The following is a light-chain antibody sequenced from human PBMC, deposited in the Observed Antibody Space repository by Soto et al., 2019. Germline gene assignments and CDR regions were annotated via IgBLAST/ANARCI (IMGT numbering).Light chain of an antibody. Sequence: AIRMTQSPSSFSASTGDRVTITCRASQGISSYLAWYQQKPGKAPKLLIYAASTLQSGVPSRFSGSGSGTDFILTISCLQSEDFATYYCQQYYSYPHTFGPGTKVDIK. CDR3: QQYYSYPHT. V-gene: IGKV1-8*01. J-gene: IGKJ3*01. CDR2: AAS. CDR1: QGISSY.